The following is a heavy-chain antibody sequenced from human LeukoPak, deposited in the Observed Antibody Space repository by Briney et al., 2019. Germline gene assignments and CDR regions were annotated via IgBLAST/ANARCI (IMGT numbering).Heavy chain of an antibody. D-gene: IGHD5-24*01. Sequence: ASVKVSCKASGYTFTSYYMHWVRQAPGQGLEWVGIINPSGGSTSYAQKFQGRVTMTRDMSTSTVYMELSSLRSEDTAVYYCARDAGRRWLHLTLDYWGQGTLVTVSS. CDR1: GYTFTSYY. CDR2: INPSGGST. J-gene: IGHJ4*02. CDR3: ARDAGRRWLHLTLDY. V-gene: IGHV1-46*01.